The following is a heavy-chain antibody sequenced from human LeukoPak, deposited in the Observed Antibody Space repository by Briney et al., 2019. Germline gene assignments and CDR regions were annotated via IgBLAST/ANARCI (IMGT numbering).Heavy chain of an antibody. V-gene: IGHV3-23*01. Sequence: GGSLRLSCAASGFTFSSYGMGWVRQAPGKGLEWVSAISGSGGSTYYADSVKGRFTISRDNSKNTLYLQMNSLRAEDTAVYYCAKDPYTTYCGGDCSLNWGQGTLVTVSS. CDR1: GFTFSSYG. J-gene: IGHJ4*02. CDR3: AKDPYTTYCGGDCSLN. D-gene: IGHD2-21*02. CDR2: ISGSGGST.